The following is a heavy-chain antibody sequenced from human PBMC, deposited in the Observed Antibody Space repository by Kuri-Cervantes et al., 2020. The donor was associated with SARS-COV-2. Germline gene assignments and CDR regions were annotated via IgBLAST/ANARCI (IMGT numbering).Heavy chain of an antibody. CDR1: GSTVSSNY. CDR3: ARDLGTIQGRDY. Sequence: GGSLRLSCAASGSTVSSNYMSWVRQAPGKGLEWVSVIYSGGSTYYADSVKGRFTISRDNSKNTLYLQMNSLRAEDTAVYYCARDLGTIQGRDYWGQGTLVTVSS. J-gene: IGHJ4*02. D-gene: IGHD1-1*01. V-gene: IGHV3-66*02. CDR2: IYSGGST.